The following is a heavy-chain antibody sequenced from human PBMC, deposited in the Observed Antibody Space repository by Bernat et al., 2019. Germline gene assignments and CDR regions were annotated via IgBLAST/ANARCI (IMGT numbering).Heavy chain of an antibody. CDR3: ARDFEEADWYFDL. D-gene: IGHD6-19*01. V-gene: IGHV3-33*01. Sequence: QVQLVESGGGVVQPGRSLTLSCAASGFTFSSYGMHWVRQAPGKGLEWVAVIWYDGSNKYYADSVKGRFTISRDNSKNTLYLQMNSLRAEDTAVYYCARDFEEADWYFDLWGRGTLVTVSS. CDR2: IWYDGSNK. CDR1: GFTFSSYG. J-gene: IGHJ2*01.